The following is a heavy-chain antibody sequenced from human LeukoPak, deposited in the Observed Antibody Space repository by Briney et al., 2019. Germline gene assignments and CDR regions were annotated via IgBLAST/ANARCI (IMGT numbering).Heavy chain of an antibody. CDR3: AREEKVA. V-gene: IGHV3-9*01. J-gene: IGHJ5*02. CDR2: ISWNSGSI. Sequence: GGSLRLSCAASGFTFDDYAMHWVRQAPGKGLEWVSGISWNSGSIGYADSVKGRFTISRDNAKNSLYLQMNSLRAEDTAVYYCAREEKVAWGQGTLVTVSS. CDR1: GFTFDDYA. D-gene: IGHD2-2*01.